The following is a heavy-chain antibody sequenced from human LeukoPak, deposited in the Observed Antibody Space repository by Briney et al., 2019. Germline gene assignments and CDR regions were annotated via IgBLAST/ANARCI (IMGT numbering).Heavy chain of an antibody. Sequence: SETLSLTCAVYGGSFSGYYWSWIRQPPGKGLEWIGYIYYSGSTNYNPSLKSRVTISVDTSKNQFSLKLSSVTAADTAVYYCARRSGRNYYGMDVWGQGTTVTVSS. D-gene: IGHD2-15*01. V-gene: IGHV4-59*08. CDR2: IYYSGST. J-gene: IGHJ6*02. CDR1: GGSFSGYY. CDR3: ARRSGRNYYGMDV.